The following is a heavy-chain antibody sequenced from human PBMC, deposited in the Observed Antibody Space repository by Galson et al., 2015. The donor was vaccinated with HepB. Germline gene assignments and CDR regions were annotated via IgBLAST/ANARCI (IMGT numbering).Heavy chain of an antibody. J-gene: IGHJ6*02. V-gene: IGHV1-18*04. CDR1: GYRFTTYG. Sequence: VQVSCKASGYRFTTYGISWVRQAPGRGLEWMGWISVRTGDTNLAQNLEDRVTMTIDTSTNTVYMELRSLRSDDTAIYYCAREGVYGDYVGFAQFFGVDVWGQGTSVIVSS. CDR2: ISVRTGDT. CDR3: AREGVYGDYVGFAQFFGVDV. D-gene: IGHD4-17*01.